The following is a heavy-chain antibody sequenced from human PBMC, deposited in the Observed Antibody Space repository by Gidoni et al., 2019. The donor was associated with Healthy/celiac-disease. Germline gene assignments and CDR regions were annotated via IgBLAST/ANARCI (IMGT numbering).Heavy chain of an antibody. J-gene: IGHJ4*02. CDR3: ARVSIAAQKFDY. Sequence: EVQLVESGGGLVKPGGSLRLSCAASGLTFSSYSMNWVRQAPGKGLEWFSSISSSSSYIYYADSVKGRFTISRDNAKNSLYLQMNSLRAEDTAVYYCARVSIAAQKFDYWGQGTLVTVSS. V-gene: IGHV3-21*01. CDR2: ISSSSSYI. D-gene: IGHD6-6*01. CDR1: GLTFSSYS.